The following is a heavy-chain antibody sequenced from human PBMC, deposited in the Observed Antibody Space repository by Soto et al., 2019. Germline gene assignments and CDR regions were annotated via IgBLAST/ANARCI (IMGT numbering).Heavy chain of an antibody. D-gene: IGHD3-22*01. Sequence: GGSLRLSCAASGFTFSSYSMNWVRQAPGKGLEWVSYISSSSSTIYYADSVKGRFTISRDNAKNTLYLQMNSLRAEDTAVYYCAKSFYCYDSSGYNDWGQGTLVTVSS. V-gene: IGHV3-48*01. CDR1: GFTFSSYS. CDR2: ISSSSSTI. J-gene: IGHJ4*02. CDR3: AKSFYCYDSSGYND.